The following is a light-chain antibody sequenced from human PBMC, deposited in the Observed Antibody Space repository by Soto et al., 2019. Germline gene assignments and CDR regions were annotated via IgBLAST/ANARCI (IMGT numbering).Light chain of an antibody. CDR2: VAS. CDR1: QSVSSN. CDR3: QQYNVWPLT. Sequence: EIVMTQSPATLSVSPGERTTLSCRASQSVSSNLAWYQQKPGQTPKLLIYVASTRATGIPARFSGSGSGTXXXXXXXXLQSXDFAVXXXQQYNVWPLTFGGGTKVEFK. J-gene: IGKJ4*01. V-gene: IGKV3-15*01.